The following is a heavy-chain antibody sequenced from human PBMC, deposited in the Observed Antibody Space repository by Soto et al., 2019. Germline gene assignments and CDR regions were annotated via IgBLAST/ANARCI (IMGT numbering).Heavy chain of an antibody. Sequence: EVQLLESGGGLVQPGGSLGLSCAASGFTFSTYAMSWVRQAPGKGLEWVSAISGSGGNSTFYGDSVKGRFTISRDNSKNTLYLQMNSLGAEDTAVYYCAKGGGSCCFDCWGQGTLVTVSS. J-gene: IGHJ4*02. D-gene: IGHD2-15*01. CDR2: ISGSGGNST. V-gene: IGHV3-23*01. CDR3: AKGGGSCCFDC. CDR1: GFTFSTYA.